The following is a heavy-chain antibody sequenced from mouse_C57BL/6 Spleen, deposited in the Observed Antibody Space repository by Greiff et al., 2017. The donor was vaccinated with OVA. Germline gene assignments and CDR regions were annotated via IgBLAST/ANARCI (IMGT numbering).Heavy chain of an antibody. CDR2: INPSNGGT. D-gene: IGHD1-1*01. J-gene: IGHJ2*01. CDR1: GYTFTSYW. V-gene: IGHV1-53*01. CDR3: AREKYYYGSSLYFDY. Sequence: QVQLQQSGTELVKPGASVKLSCKASGYTFTSYWMHWVKQRPGQGLEWIGNINPSNGGTNYNEKFKSKATLTVDKSSSTAYMQLSSLTSEDSAVYYCAREKYYYGSSLYFDYWGQGTTLTVSS.